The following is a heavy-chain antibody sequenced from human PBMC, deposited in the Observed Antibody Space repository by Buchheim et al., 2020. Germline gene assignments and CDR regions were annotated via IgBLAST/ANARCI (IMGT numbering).Heavy chain of an antibody. CDR3: ARDSPGSSGWYTYYYYYGMDV. D-gene: IGHD6-19*01. CDR2: ISAYNGNT. J-gene: IGHJ6*02. Sequence: QVQLVQSGAEVKKPGASVKVSCKASGYTFTSYGISWVRQAPGQGLEWMGWISAYNGNTNYAQKIQGRVTMTTDTSTRTAYMELRSLRSYDTAVYYCARDSPGSSGWYTYYYYYGMDVWGQGTT. CDR1: GYTFTSYG. V-gene: IGHV1-18*04.